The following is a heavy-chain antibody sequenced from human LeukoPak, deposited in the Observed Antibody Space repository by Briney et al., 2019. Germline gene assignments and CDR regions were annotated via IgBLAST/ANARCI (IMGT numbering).Heavy chain of an antibody. J-gene: IGHJ5*02. CDR2: IYYSGGT. CDR1: GASISSYY. Sequence: TSETLSLTCTVSGASISSYYWNWIRQPPGKRLEWIGYIYYSGGTYYNPSLKSRVTMSADTSKNQFSLRLSSVTAADTAVYYCASAPPTTTVTAFDPWGQGTLVTVSS. CDR3: ASAPPTTTVTAFDP. V-gene: IGHV4-59*01. D-gene: IGHD2-21*02.